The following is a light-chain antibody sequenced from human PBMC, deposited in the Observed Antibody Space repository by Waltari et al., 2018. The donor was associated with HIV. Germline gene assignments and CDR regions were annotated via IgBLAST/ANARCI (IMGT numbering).Light chain of an antibody. V-gene: IGLV2-14*01. CDR1: TSDVGGYKY. CDR3: SSYTSRNTRV. Sequence: QSALTQPASVSGSPGQAITIPCTGTTSDVGGYKYVSWDQQHPDKAPKLVVYEVSNRPSGISIRFSGSKSGNTASLTISGLQAEDEADYYCSSYTSRNTRVFGTGTKVTVL. J-gene: IGLJ1*01. CDR2: EVS.